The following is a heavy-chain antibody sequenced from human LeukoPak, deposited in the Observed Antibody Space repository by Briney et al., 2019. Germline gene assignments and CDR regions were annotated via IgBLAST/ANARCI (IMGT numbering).Heavy chain of an antibody. CDR3: ARDDSMIVVVSFDY. J-gene: IGHJ4*02. D-gene: IGHD3-22*01. Sequence: ASVKVSCKASGYTFTSYGISWVRQAPGQGLEWTGWISAYNGNTNYAQKLQGRVTMTTDTSTSTAYMELRSLRSDDTAVYYCARDDSMIVVVSFDYWGQGTLVTVSS. V-gene: IGHV1-18*01. CDR1: GYTFTSYG. CDR2: ISAYNGNT.